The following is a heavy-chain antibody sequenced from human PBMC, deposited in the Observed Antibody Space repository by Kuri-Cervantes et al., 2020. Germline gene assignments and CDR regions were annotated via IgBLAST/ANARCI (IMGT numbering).Heavy chain of an antibody. CDR1: GGSISSYY. CDR3: ARGPRNCRSTSCYLFDY. J-gene: IGHJ4*02. Sequence: GSLRLSCTVSGGSISSYYWSWIRQPPGKGLEWIGYIYYSGSTTYNPSLKSRVTISVDTSKNQFSVKLSSVTAADTAVYYCARGPRNCRSTSCYLFDYWGQGTLVTVSS. CDR2: IYYSGST. D-gene: IGHD2-2*01. V-gene: IGHV4-59*12.